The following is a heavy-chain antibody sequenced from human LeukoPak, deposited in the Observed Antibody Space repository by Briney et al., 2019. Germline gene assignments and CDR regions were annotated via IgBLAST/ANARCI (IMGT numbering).Heavy chain of an antibody. D-gene: IGHD3-16*01. CDR2: INHSGST. Sequence: SETLPLTCAVYGGSFSGYYWSWIRQPQPPGEGLEWIGEINHSGSTKYNPSLKSRVTISVDTSKNQFSLKLSSVTAADTAVYYCARDYRSTIGGEYGMDVWGQGTTVTVSS. V-gene: IGHV4-34*01. CDR3: ARDYRSTIGGEYGMDV. CDR1: GGSFSGYY. J-gene: IGHJ6*02.